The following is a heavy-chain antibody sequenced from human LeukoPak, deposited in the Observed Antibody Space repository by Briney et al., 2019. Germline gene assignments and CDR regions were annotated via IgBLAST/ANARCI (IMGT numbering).Heavy chain of an antibody. CDR3: AKLSRGGRFDY. J-gene: IGHJ4*02. CDR2: ISHSGST. D-gene: IGHD3-10*01. V-gene: IGHV4-38-2*01. Sequence: SEALSLTCAVSGYSITSGYHWGWIRQPPGKGLEWFGSISHSGSTYYNPSPKRRVTTSVDTSNNQFCLKMTSVTAADTTVYFCAKLSRGGRFDYWGQGTLVTVSS. CDR1: GYSITSGYH.